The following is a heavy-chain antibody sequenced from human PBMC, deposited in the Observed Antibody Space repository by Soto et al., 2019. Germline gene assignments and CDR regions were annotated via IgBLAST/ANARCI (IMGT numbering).Heavy chain of an antibody. CDR2: ISATGGST. CDR3: AKDRLAGNFDY. V-gene: IGHV3-23*01. Sequence: LRLSCAASGFTFNNYAMNWVRQAPGKGLEWVATISATGGSTYYADSVKGRFTISRDNSKNTLYLQMNGLRVEDTAVYYCAKDRLAGNFDYWGQGTQVTVS. CDR1: GFTFNNYA. J-gene: IGHJ4*02.